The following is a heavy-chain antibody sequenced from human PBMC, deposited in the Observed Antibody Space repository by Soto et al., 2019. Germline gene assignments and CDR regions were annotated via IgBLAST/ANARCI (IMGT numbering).Heavy chain of an antibody. CDR2: IYSGGTT. V-gene: IGHV3-53*01. Sequence: QPGGSLRLSCAVSGFTVSSNYMTWVRQAPGKGLEWVSVIYSGGTTYFADSVKGRFTISRDKSKNTLYLQMNSLRAEDTAVYYCATHTFGGVIVKDFWGHGTLVAVSS. CDR1: GFTVSSNY. CDR3: ATHTFGGVIVKDF. J-gene: IGHJ4*01. D-gene: IGHD3-16*02.